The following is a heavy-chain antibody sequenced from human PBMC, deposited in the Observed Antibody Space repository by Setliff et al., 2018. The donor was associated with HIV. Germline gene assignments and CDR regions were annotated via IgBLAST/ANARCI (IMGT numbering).Heavy chain of an antibody. CDR1: GETIRNGFYY. Sequence: PSETLSLTCTVSGETIRNGFYYWHWMRQPPGKGLEWIGSIYYSGNTHYKSSLKSRVTISVDTSKNQFSLRLSSVTAADTAVYYCARGGGPDTNFDSWGRGTLVTVSS. CDR3: ARGGGPDTNFDS. J-gene: IGHJ4*02. CDR2: IYYSGNT. V-gene: IGHV4-39*07.